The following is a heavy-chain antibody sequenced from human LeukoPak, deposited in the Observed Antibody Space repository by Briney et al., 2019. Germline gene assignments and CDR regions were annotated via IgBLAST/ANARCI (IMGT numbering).Heavy chain of an antibody. D-gene: IGHD1-26*01. CDR2: MYYSGST. J-gene: IGHJ4*02. CDR3: ATGLGATDY. V-gene: IGHV4-59*08. CDR1: GGSISSQY. Sequence: PSETLSLTCTVSGGSISSQYWSWIRQPPGKGLEWIGYMYYSGSTNYNPSLESRVTIPVDTSKNQFSLKLSSVTAADTAVYYCATGLGATDYWGQGTLVTVSS.